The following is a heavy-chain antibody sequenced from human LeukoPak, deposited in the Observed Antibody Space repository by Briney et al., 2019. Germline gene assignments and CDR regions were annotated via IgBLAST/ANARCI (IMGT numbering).Heavy chain of an antibody. J-gene: IGHJ4*02. CDR2: INAGNGNT. D-gene: IGHD1-26*01. CDR1: GYTFTSYA. CDR3: ARSEDGWSYSGSYLGFYY. V-gene: IGHV1-3*01. Sequence: ASVKVSCKASGYTFTSYAMHWVRQAPGQRLEWMGWINAGNGNTKYSQKFQGRVTITRDTSASTAYMELSSLRSEDTAVYYCARSEDGWSYSGSYLGFYYWGQGTLVTVSS.